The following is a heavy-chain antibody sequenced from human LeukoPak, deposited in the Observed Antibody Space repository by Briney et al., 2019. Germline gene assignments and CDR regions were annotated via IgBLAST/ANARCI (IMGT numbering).Heavy chain of an antibody. CDR3: ARDPGIAAAGTVGYFDS. V-gene: IGHV3-7*01. CDR1: GFAFNTYS. J-gene: IGHJ4*02. Sequence: QTGESLRLSCAASGFAFNTYSMNWVRQAPGKGLEWVANIKQEGSARYYVDSVTGRFTISRDNAVNSLYLQMNSLRVEDTAVYYCARDPGIAAAGTVGYFDSWGQGILVTVSS. D-gene: IGHD6-13*01. CDR2: IKQEGSAR.